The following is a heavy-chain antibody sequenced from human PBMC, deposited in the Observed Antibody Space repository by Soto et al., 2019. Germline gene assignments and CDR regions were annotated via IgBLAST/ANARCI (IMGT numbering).Heavy chain of an antibody. Sequence: ASVKVSCKASGYTFTSYGFSWVRQAPGQGLEWMGWITTYNGNTNYAQKLQGRVTMTTDTSTSTAYMELRSLRSDDTAVYYCVAAAQPYYFDYWGQGTLVTVSS. CDR3: VAAAQPYYFDY. J-gene: IGHJ4*02. CDR2: ITTYNGNT. D-gene: IGHD2-15*01. V-gene: IGHV1-18*01. CDR1: GYTFTSYG.